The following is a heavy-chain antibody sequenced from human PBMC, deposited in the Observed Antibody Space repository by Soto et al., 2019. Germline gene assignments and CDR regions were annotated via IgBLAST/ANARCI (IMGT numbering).Heavy chain of an antibody. D-gene: IGHD3-10*01. CDR1: GFTFSSYA. CDR3: AKVPDPGAFDI. V-gene: IGHV3-23*01. J-gene: IGHJ3*02. Sequence: EVQLLESGGGLVQPGGSLRLSCAASGFTFSSYAMSLVRQSPGKGLEWVSTFRGTGDGTYYADSVRGRFTVSRDNSKNTMYLPMNGRRGGDTAVYDCAKVPDPGAFDIWGQGKMVTVSS. CDR2: FRGTGDGT.